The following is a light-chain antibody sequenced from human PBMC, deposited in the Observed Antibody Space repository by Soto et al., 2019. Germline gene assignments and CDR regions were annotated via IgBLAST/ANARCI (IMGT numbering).Light chain of an antibody. CDR1: QSVNNNF. V-gene: IGKV3-20*01. J-gene: IGKJ1*01. CDR3: QQYDTLPRT. Sequence: EIVLTQSPGSLSLSPGERATLFCRASQSVNNNFLAWYQQKPGQAPRLLIYGASNRATGIPDRFSGSGSETDFILTISRLEPEDFAVYYCQQYDTLPRTFGQGTKVEIK. CDR2: GAS.